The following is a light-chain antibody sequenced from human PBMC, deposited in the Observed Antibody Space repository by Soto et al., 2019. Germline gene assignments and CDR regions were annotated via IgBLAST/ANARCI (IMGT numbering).Light chain of an antibody. J-gene: IGLJ1*01. CDR3: CSYAGSDNYV. V-gene: IGLV2-8*01. CDR1: NSDVGGYNY. CDR2: EVT. Sequence: QCVLTQPPSASGSPGQSVSISCIGTNSDVGGYNYVSWYQQHPGKAPKLIIYEVTKRPSGVPDRFSGSKFGNTASLTVSGLQAEDEADYYCCSYAGSDNYVFGSGTKVTVL.